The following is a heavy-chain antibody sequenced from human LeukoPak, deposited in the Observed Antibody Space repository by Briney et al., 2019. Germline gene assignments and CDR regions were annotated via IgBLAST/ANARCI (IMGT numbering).Heavy chain of an antibody. D-gene: IGHD1-26*01. J-gene: IGHJ4*02. CDR3: ATTTIRLGY. CDR1: GNSISSGDNY. Sequence: PSETLSLTCTVSGNSISSGDNYWSWIRQPAGKGLEWIGRIYTSGSTNYNPSLKSRVTISGDTSKNQVSLRLSSVTAADTAVYYCATTTIRLGYWGQGTLVTVSS. V-gene: IGHV4-61*02. CDR2: IYTSGST.